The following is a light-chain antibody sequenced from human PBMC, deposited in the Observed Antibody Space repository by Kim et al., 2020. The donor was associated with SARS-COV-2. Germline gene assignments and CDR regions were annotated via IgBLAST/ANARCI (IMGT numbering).Light chain of an antibody. Sequence: EIVLTQSPGPLSLSPGQRATLSCRASQSVSSSYLAWYQQKPGQAPSLLIYGASSRATGIPDRFSGSASGTDVTLTISRLEPEDFAVYYCQQYGSSPRTFGQGTKLEIK. V-gene: IGKV3-20*01. CDR1: QSVSSSY. J-gene: IGKJ2*01. CDR3: QQYGSSPRT. CDR2: GAS.